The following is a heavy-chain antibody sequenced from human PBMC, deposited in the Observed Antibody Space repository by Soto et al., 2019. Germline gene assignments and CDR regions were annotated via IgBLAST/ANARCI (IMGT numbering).Heavy chain of an antibody. CDR2: IYWDDDK. V-gene: IGHV2-5*02. D-gene: IGHD4-17*01. CDR3: APAGDYDLLTFDH. CDR1: GFSLSSYGMG. Sequence: QITLKESGPTLVRPAQTLTLTCGFSGFSLSSYGMGVAWIRQPPGKALEWLALIYWDDDKRYSPSLKDRLANPKDTSSNQVVLTITNMDPGDTATYFCAPAGDYDLLTFDHWGPGTLVTVSS. J-gene: IGHJ4*02.